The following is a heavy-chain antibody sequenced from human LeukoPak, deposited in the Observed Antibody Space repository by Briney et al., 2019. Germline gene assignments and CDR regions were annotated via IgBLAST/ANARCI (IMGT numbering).Heavy chain of an antibody. J-gene: IGHJ3*02. V-gene: IGHV4-61*02. CDR2: IQPSGST. Sequence: PSQTLSLTCIVSGESIRGGSYYWSWIRQPAGKGLEWIGRIQPSGSTNYNPSLKSRVTISADTSKNQLSLNLNSVTAADTAIYYCARGTEAFDIWGQGTMVTVSS. CDR1: GESIRGGSYY. D-gene: IGHD1-1*01. CDR3: ARGTEAFDI.